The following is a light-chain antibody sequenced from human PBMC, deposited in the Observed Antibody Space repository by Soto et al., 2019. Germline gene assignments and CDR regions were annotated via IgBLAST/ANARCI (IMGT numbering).Light chain of an antibody. V-gene: IGLV2-11*01. CDR1: SSDVGGYNY. CDR3: CSYAGSYTHVV. Sequence: QSVLTQPRSVSGSPGQSVTISCTGTSSDVGGYNYVSWYQQHPGKAPKLMIYDVSKRPSGVPDRFSGSKSSNTASLTISGLQAEDEADYYCCSYAGSYTHVVFGGGTKLTVL. J-gene: IGLJ2*01. CDR2: DVS.